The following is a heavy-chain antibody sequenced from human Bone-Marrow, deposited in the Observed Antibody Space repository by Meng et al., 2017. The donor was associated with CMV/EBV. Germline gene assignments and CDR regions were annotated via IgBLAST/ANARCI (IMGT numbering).Heavy chain of an antibody. V-gene: IGHV3-11*01. D-gene: IGHD3-3*01. Sequence: GLTFSDYYMTCVRPDPGKGMDCVSFISSSGSTIDYADSVKGRFTISRDNAQNSLYLQMNSLRAEDTAVYYCARVGAIFGVVPYYFDYWGQGTLVTVSS. CDR1: GLTFSDYY. CDR2: ISSSGSTI. CDR3: ARVGAIFGVVPYYFDY. J-gene: IGHJ4*02.